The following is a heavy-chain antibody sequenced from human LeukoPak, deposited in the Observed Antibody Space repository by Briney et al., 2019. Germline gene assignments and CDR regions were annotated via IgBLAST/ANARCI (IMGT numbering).Heavy chain of an antibody. J-gene: IGHJ6*02. V-gene: IGHV1-46*01. Sequence: ASVKVSCKASGYTFTSYYMHWVRQAPGQGLEWMGIINPSGGSTSYAQEFQGRVTMTRDTSTSTVYMELSSLRSEDTAVYYCARDAEIVVVPAAIPVVGGQGMDVWGQGTTVTVSS. D-gene: IGHD2-2*02. CDR3: ARDAEIVVVPAAIPVVGGQGMDV. CDR2: INPSGGST. CDR1: GYTFTSYY.